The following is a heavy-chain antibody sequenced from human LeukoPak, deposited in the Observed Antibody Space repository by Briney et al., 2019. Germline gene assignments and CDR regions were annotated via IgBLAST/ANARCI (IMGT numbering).Heavy chain of an antibody. V-gene: IGHV3-9*01. CDR2: ISWNSGSI. CDR3: AKDSAYRSGRYYFDY. Sequence: GRSLRLSCAASGFTFDDYAMHWVRQAPGKGLEWVSGISWNSGSIGYADSVKGRFTISRDNAKNSLYLQMNSLRAEDTALYYCAKDSAYRSGRYYFDYWGQGTLVTVSS. CDR1: GFTFDDYA. D-gene: IGHD6-19*01. J-gene: IGHJ4*02.